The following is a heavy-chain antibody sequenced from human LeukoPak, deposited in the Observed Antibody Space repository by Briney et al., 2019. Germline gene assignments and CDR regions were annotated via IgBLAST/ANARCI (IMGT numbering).Heavy chain of an antibody. V-gene: IGHV4-59*08. Sequence: PSETLSLTCTVSGGSISSYYWSWIRQPPGKGLEWIGYIYYSGSTNYNPSLKSRVTISVDTSKNQFSLKLSSVTAADTAVYYCGRHPHYYGSGSYSPYCDYWGQGTLVTVSS. CDR3: GRHPHYYGSGSYSPYCDY. D-gene: IGHD3-10*01. CDR1: GGSISSYY. J-gene: IGHJ4*02. CDR2: IYYSGST.